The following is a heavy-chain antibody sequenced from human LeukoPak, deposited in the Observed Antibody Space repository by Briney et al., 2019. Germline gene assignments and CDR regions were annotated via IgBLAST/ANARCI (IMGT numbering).Heavy chain of an antibody. D-gene: IGHD3-10*01. CDR3: ARGSSCPYY. CDR1: GFTFSSYW. V-gene: IGHV3-7*03. Sequence: GGSLRLSCEASGFTFSSYWMSWVRQAPGKGLEWVANIKTDGSEKYYVDSVKGRFTISRDNAKNSLYLQMNSLRAEDTAVYYCARGSSCPYYWGQVTLVTVSS. CDR2: IKTDGSEK. J-gene: IGHJ4*02.